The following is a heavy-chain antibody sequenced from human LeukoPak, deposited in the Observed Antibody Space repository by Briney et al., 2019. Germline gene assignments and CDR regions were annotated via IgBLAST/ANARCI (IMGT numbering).Heavy chain of an antibody. CDR1: GFIFTNFF. D-gene: IGHD6-19*01. Sequence: GGSLRLSCAASGFIFTNFFMGWVRQAPGKGLEWVGNLKEDGSEKYYVDSVRGRFTISRDNAKNSLYLQMDSLRTEDTAVYYCARAQFGGWYGLAFDSWGQGILVTVSS. V-gene: IGHV3-7*04. CDR3: ARAQFGGWYGLAFDS. J-gene: IGHJ4*02. CDR2: LKEDGSEK.